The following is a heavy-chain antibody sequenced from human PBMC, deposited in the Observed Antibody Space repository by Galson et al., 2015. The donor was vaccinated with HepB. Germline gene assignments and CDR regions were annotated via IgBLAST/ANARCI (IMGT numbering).Heavy chain of an antibody. V-gene: IGHV3-9*01. CDR3: AKATGMVGPFDY. D-gene: IGHD1-26*01. Sequence: SLRLSCAASGFTFGDYAMHWVRQAPGKGLEWVSGIYWNSSSIGYADSVKGRFTISRDDAKNSLYLQMNSLRTEDTALYYCAKATGMVGPFDYWGQGTLVTVSS. J-gene: IGHJ4*02. CDR2: IYWNSSSI. CDR1: GFTFGDYA.